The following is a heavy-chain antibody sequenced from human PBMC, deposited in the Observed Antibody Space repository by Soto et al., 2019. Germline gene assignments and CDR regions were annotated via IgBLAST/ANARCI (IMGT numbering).Heavy chain of an antibody. Sequence: SETLSLTCTVSGGSISSGGSYWGWIRQPPGKGLEWIGYIYYSGNTYFNPSLKSRVTLSVDTSKNQFSLNVSSVTAADTAVYYCVRYCSTTKCPFDYWGQGTLVTVSS. CDR3: VRYCSTTKCPFDY. CDR2: IYYSGNT. D-gene: IGHD2-2*01. CDR1: GGSISSGGSY. V-gene: IGHV4-30-4*01. J-gene: IGHJ4*02.